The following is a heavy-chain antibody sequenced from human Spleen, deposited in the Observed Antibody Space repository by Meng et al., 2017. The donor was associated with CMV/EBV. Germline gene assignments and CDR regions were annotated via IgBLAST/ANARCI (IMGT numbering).Heavy chain of an antibody. D-gene: IGHD2-21*02. V-gene: IGHV4-39*07. CDR1: GGSISSSSYY. CDR3: ARGGVTGDV. J-gene: IGHJ6*02. Sequence: SETLSLTCTVSGGSISSSSYYWGWIRQPPGKGLEWIGNIYYSGSTNYNPSLKSRVTISVDTSKNQFSLKLSSVTAADTAAYYCARGGVTGDVWGQGTTVTVSS. CDR2: IYYSGST.